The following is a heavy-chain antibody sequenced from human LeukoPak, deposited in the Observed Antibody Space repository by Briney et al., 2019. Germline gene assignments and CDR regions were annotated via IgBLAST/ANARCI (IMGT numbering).Heavy chain of an antibody. D-gene: IGHD6-13*01. CDR1: GFTFSSYA. CDR2: ISSRDNSA. Sequence: GGSLRLSCAASGFTFSSYAMSWVRQAPGKGLEWVSGISSRDNSAYHADSVKGRFTISRDNSKNTLSLQMSSLRAEDTAVYYCARSPVWEQLTWFDPWGQGTLVTVSS. V-gene: IGHV3-23*01. CDR3: ARSPVWEQLTWFDP. J-gene: IGHJ5*02.